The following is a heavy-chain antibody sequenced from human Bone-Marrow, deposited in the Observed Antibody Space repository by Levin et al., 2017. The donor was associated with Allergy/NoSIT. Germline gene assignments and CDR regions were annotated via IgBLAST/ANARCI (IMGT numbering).Heavy chain of an antibody. J-gene: IGHJ4*02. CDR2: AKNKANSHTT. CDR3: VTDESGDEDFDY. D-gene: IGHD7-27*01. CDR1: GFTFSDHY. Sequence: GGSLRLSCVASGFTFSDHYMNWVRQAPGKGLEWVGRAKNKANSHTTEYAASVKGRFTVSRDDSENSLYLEMNSLRAEDTAVYYCVTDESGDEDFDYWGQGTLVTVSS. V-gene: IGHV3-72*01.